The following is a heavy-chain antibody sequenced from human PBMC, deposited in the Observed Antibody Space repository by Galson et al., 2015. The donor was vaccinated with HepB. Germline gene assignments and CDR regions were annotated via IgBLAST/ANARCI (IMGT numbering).Heavy chain of an antibody. J-gene: IGHJ3*02. CDR1: GYTFTGYY. Sequence: QSGAEVKKPGASVKVSCKASGYTFTGYYMHWVRQAPGQGLEWMGRINPNSGGTNYAQKFQGRVTMTRDTSISTAYMELSRLRSDDTAVYYCARERGFYGGNSGLRAFDIWGQGTMVTVSS. CDR3: ARERGFYGGNSGLRAFDI. V-gene: IGHV1-2*06. D-gene: IGHD4-23*01. CDR2: INPNSGGT.